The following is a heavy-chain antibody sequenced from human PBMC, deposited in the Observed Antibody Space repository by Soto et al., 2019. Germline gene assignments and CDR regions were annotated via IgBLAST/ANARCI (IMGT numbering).Heavy chain of an antibody. CDR1: GFTVSSYA. CDR2: ISYDGSIK. J-gene: IGHJ6*02. Sequence: AWALTLSCAASGFTVSSYAMHWVCQAPGKGLEGVSVISYDGSIKYYASSVHRRFTISRDNSNITLYLQLISLRAGDTAVYYCARDWIYGILTGYSRDYYYGMHVWGQGTTVTVSS. D-gene: IGHD3-9*01. V-gene: IGHV3-30-3*01. CDR3: ARDWIYGILTGYSRDYYYGMHV.